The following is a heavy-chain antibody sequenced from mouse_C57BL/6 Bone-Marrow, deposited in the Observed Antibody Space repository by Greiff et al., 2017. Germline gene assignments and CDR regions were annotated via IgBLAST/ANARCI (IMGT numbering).Heavy chain of an antibody. CDR1: GYSFTDYN. CDR2: INPNYGTT. D-gene: IGHD2-4*01. J-gene: IGHJ4*01. CDR3: ARGYDYYYAMDY. Sequence: VQLQQSGPELVKPGASVKISCKASGYSFTDYNMKWVKQSNGKSLEWIGVINPNYGTTSDNQKFQGKATFTVDQSASTAYMQLNRLTSEDSAVYYCARGYDYYYAMDYWVQGTSVTVSS. V-gene: IGHV1-39*01.